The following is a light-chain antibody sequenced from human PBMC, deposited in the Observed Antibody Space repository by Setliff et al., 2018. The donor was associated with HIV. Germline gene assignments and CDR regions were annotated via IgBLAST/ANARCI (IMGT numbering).Light chain of an antibody. CDR1: RSDVGVYNY. CDR2: DVS. Sequence: LTQPASVSGSPGQSITISCTGTRSDVGVYNYVSWYQQHPGKAPKLMIFDVSDRPSGVSNRFSGSKSGNTAALTIYGLQAEDEANYYCNSYTSSHSRVVFGGGTKGTVL. V-gene: IGLV2-14*03. J-gene: IGLJ2*01. CDR3: NSYTSSHSRVV.